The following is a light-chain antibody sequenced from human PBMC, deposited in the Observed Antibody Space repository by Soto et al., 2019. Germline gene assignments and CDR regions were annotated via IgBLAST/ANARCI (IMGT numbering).Light chain of an antibody. V-gene: IGLV1-44*01. J-gene: IGLJ1*01. CDR2: SDN. CDR1: NSNIASNS. Sequence: QSVPTQPPSASGTPGQRVTITCYGDNSNIASNSVNWYQQLPGTAPKLLIYSDNRRPSGVPDRFSASKSGASAFLTISGLQSDDEADYYCSSYTSSSTLVFGTGTKLTVL. CDR3: SSYTSSSTLV.